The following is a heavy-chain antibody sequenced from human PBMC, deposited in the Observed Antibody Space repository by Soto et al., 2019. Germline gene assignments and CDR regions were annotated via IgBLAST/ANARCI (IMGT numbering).Heavy chain of an antibody. CDR3: AKDLRTSWIFGNFDS. Sequence: EVQLVESGGGWVQPGRSLRLSCAASGFTFDDYAMHWVRQAPGKGLEWVSGIAFNSGNTAYADSVKGRFTISRDNAKHSLYLQMNSLRAEDTALYYCAKDLRTSWIFGNFDSWGQGTLVTVSS. CDR1: GFTFDDYA. J-gene: IGHJ4*02. CDR2: IAFNSGNT. V-gene: IGHV3-9*01. D-gene: IGHD3-3*01.